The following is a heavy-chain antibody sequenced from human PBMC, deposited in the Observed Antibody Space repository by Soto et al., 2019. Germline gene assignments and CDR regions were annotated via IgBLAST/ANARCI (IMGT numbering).Heavy chain of an antibody. V-gene: IGHV3-49*04. CDR1: GFTFGDYA. J-gene: IGHJ6*02. CDR3: TRFYDFWSGYYNGRGMDV. CDR2: IRSKAYGGTT. D-gene: IGHD3-3*01. Sequence: GGSLRLSCTASGFTFGDYAMSWVRQAPGKGLEWVGFIRSKAYGGTTEYAASVKGRFTISRDDSKSIAYLQMNSLKTEDTAVYYCTRFYDFWSGYYNGRGMDVWGQGTTVTVS.